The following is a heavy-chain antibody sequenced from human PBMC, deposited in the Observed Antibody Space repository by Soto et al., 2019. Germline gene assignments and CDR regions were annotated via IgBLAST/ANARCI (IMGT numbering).Heavy chain of an antibody. CDR3: ARHARGDSGFLLGYYYYYYMDV. J-gene: IGHJ6*03. CDR2: IYPGDSDT. V-gene: IGHV5-51*01. CDR1: GYSFTSYW. D-gene: IGHD5-12*01. Sequence: GESLKISCKGSGYSFTSYWIGWVRQMPRKGLEWMGIIYPGDSDTRYSPSFQGQVTISADKSISTAYLQWSSLKASDTAMYYCARHARGDSGFLLGYYYYYYMDVWGKGTTVTVSS.